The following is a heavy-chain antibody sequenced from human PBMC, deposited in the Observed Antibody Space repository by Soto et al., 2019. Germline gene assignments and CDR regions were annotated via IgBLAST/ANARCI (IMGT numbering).Heavy chain of an antibody. CDR1: GFTFSSYN. J-gene: IGHJ6*03. CDR2: LSSSSSYI. CDR3: AGGGIMYGDYRSMDV. D-gene: IGHD4-17*01. Sequence: EVQLVESGGGLVKPGGSLRLSCAASGFTFSSYNMNWVRQAPGKGLEWVSSLSSSSSYIYYADSVKGRFTISRDNAKNSLYLQMNSRRAEDTAVYYCAGGGIMYGDYRSMDVWGKGTTVTVSS. V-gene: IGHV3-21*04.